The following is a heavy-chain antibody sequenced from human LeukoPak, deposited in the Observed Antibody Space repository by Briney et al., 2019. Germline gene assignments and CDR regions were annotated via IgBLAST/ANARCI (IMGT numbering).Heavy chain of an antibody. Sequence: ASVKVSCKASGYTFTSYGISWVRQAPGQGLEWMGWISAYNGNTNYAQKLQGRVTMTTDTSTSTAYMELRSLRSDDTAVYYCARDLYYDSSLTPYFDYWGQGTLVTVSS. J-gene: IGHJ4*02. CDR2: ISAYNGNT. D-gene: IGHD3-22*01. CDR3: ARDLYYDSSLTPYFDY. CDR1: GYTFTSYG. V-gene: IGHV1-18*01.